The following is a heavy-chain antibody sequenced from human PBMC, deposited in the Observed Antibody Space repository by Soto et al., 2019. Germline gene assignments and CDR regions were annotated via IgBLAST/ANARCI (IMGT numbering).Heavy chain of an antibody. CDR3: ARGSTEWLLVSYYYSVWTS. D-gene: IGHD3-3*01. J-gene: IGHJ6*02. V-gene: IGHV1-18*01. CDR1: GYTFTSYG. Sequence: ASVKVSCKASGYTFTSYGIHWVRQAPGQRLEWMGWISAYNGNTNYAQKLQGRVTMTTDTSTSTAYMELRSLRSDDTAVYYCARGSTEWLLVSYYYSVWTSGAKGPRSPSP. CDR2: ISAYNGNT.